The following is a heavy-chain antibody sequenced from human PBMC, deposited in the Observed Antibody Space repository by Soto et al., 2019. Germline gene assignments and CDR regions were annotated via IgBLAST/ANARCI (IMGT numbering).Heavy chain of an antibody. J-gene: IGHJ6*02. Sequence: SETLSLTCAVYGGSFSGYYWSWIRQPPGKGLEWIGEINHSGSTNYNPSLKSRVTISVDTSKNQFSLKLSSVTAADTAVYYCAIFLIGGSGSYYAHYGMDVWGQGTTVTVSS. CDR3: AIFLIGGSGSYYAHYGMDV. D-gene: IGHD3-10*01. V-gene: IGHV4-34*01. CDR2: INHSGST. CDR1: GGSFSGYY.